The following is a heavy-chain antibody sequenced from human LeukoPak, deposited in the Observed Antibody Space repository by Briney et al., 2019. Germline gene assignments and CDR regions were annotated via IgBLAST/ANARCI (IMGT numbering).Heavy chain of an antibody. CDR3: AKAPFDRLPYFDY. CDR1: GFTFDDYA. V-gene: IGHV3-9*01. CDR2: ISWNSGSI. D-gene: IGHD3-9*01. Sequence: PGGSLRLSCAASGFTFDDYAMHWVRQAPGKGLEWVSGISWNSGSIGYADSVKGRFTISRDNAKNSLYLQMNSLRAEDTALYYCAKAPFDRLPYFDYWGQGTLVTVSS. J-gene: IGHJ4*02.